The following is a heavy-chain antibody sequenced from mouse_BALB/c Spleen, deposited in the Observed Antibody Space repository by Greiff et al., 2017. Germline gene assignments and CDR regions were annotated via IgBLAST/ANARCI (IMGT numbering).Heavy chain of an antibody. CDR3: ARSGYDYDGFAY. V-gene: IGHV5-9-4*01. J-gene: IGHJ3*01. CDR1: GFTFSSYA. Sequence: EVKVVESGGGLVKPGGSLKLSCAASGFTFSSYAMSWVRQSPEKRLEWVAEISSGGSYTYYPDTVTGRFTISRDNAKNTLYLEMSSLRSEDTAMYYCARSGYDYDGFAYWGQGTLVTVSA. CDR2: ISSGGSYT. D-gene: IGHD2-4*01.